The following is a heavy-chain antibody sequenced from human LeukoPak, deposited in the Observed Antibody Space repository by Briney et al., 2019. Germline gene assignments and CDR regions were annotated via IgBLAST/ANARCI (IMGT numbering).Heavy chain of an antibody. CDR2: ISSSSSYI. CDR1: GFTSSSYS. V-gene: IGHV3-21*01. Sequence: GGSLRLSCAASGFTSSSYSMNWVRQAPGKGLEWVSSISSSSSYIYYADSVKGRFTISRDNAKNSLYLQMNSLRAEDTAVYYCARDLTLSYYYDSSGYNDYWGQGTLVTVSS. D-gene: IGHD3-22*01. CDR3: ARDLTLSYYYDSSGYNDY. J-gene: IGHJ4*02.